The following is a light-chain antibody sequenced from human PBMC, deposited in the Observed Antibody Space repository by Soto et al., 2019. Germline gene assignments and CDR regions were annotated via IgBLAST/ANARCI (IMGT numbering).Light chain of an antibody. CDR1: TSVSSSY. CDR3: QHFGGTTFT. CDR2: GAS. Sequence: EILVTQSPCTLSLSRVGLAAISFVARTSVSSSYLACYQQRPGQPPTLLIDGASTRATGIPDRLSGSGSGTHFTLTISRLEPGDFAVYYCQHFGGTTFTFGQGTRLEI. J-gene: IGKJ5*01. V-gene: IGKV3-20*01.